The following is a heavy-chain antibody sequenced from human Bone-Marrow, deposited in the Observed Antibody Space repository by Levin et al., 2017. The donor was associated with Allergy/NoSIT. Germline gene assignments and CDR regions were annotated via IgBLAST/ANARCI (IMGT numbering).Heavy chain of an antibody. J-gene: IGHJ4*02. Sequence: GESLKISCKASGYTFTGYYMHWVRQAPGQGLEWMGWINPNSGCTNYAQKFQGRVTMTSDTSISTAYMELSRLRSDDTAVYYCARASYGDYWGQGTLVTVSS. CDR3: ARASYGDY. CDR2: INPNSGCT. V-gene: IGHV1-2*02. CDR1: GYTFTGYY. D-gene: IGHD3-16*01.